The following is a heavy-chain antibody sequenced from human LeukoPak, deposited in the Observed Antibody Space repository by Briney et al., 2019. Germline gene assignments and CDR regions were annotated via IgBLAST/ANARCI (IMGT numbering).Heavy chain of an antibody. D-gene: IGHD3-9*01. CDR1: GGSISSYY. J-gene: IGHJ4*02. Sequence: PSETLSLTCTVSGGSISSYYWSWIRQPPGKGLEWIGYIYYSGSANYNPSLKRRVTISVDTSKNQFSLKLSSVTAADTAVYYCASAYYDILTGYPPHFDYWGQGTLVTVSS. CDR2: IYYSGSA. CDR3: ASAYYDILTGYPPHFDY. V-gene: IGHV4-59*08.